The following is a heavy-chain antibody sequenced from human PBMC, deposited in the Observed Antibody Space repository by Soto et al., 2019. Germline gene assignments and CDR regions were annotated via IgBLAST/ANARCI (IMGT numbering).Heavy chain of an antibody. CDR2: ISAYNGNT. CDR1: GYTFTSYG. CDR3: AITVVTSPPVSYYYYYGMDG. D-gene: IGHD2-15*01. J-gene: IGHJ6*02. Sequence: ASVKVSCKASGYTFTSYGISWVRQAPGQGLEWMGWISAYNGNTNYAQKLQGRVTMTTDTSTSTAYMELRSLRSDDTAVYYCAITVVTSPPVSYYYYYGMDGWGQGTKVTVSS. V-gene: IGHV1-18*01.